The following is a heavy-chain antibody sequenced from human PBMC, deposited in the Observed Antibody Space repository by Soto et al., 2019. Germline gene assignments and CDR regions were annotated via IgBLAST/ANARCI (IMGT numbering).Heavy chain of an antibody. D-gene: IGHD3-10*01. CDR1: GFTFTIYG. Sequence: QVQLVQSGAEVKKPGASVKVSCKASGFTFTIYGVTWVRQAPGQGLEWMGWGSAHNHNKHHAKKFPGRVPMTTDPSTRQAYIELSSLRPDDTAVYYCARRVGVAPVYDAYDFWGQGTMVTVSS. J-gene: IGHJ3*01. V-gene: IGHV1-18*01. CDR3: ARRVGVAPVYDAYDF. CDR2: GSAHNHNK.